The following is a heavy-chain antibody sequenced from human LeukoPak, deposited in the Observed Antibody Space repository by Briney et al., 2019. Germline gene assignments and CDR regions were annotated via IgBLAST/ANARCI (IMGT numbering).Heavy chain of an antibody. Sequence: GGSLRLSCTASGFTFGDYAMSWVRQAPGKGLEWVGSIRSKAYGGTTEYAASVKGRFTISRDDSKSIAYLQMNSLKTEDTAVYYCTRTVATRGVRYFDYWGQGTLVTVSS. CDR3: TRTVATRGVRYFDY. V-gene: IGHV3-49*04. D-gene: IGHD5-12*01. CDR2: IRSKAYGGTT. CDR1: GFTFGDYA. J-gene: IGHJ4*02.